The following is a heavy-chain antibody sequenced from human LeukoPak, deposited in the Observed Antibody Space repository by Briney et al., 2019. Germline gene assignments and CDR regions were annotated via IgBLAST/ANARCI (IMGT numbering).Heavy chain of an antibody. CDR1: GFTFDDYA. V-gene: IGHV3-9*01. CDR2: ISWNSGNI. J-gene: IGHJ4*02. Sequence: GGSLRLYCAASGFTFDDYAMHWVRQAPGKGLEWVSGISWNSGNIGYADSVRGRFTISRDNAKNSLYLQMNSLRTEDTALYYCAIDPRHGGYNWNYFDHWGQGTLVTVSS. D-gene: IGHD5-24*01. CDR3: AIDPRHGGYNWNYFDH.